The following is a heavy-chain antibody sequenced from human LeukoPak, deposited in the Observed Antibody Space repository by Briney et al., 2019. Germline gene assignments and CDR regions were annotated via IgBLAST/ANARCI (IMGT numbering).Heavy chain of an antibody. CDR1: GVSISNYY. Sequence: SETLSLTCTVSGVSISNYYWSWIRQPPGKGLEWIGFIYYNGNTNYNPSLKSRVTKSVDTSRSQFSLTLSSVTAADTAVYYCARGTLGYYYYGLDVWGQGTTVTVSS. V-gene: IGHV4-59*01. D-gene: IGHD3-10*01. CDR3: ARGTLGYYYYGLDV. CDR2: IYYNGNT. J-gene: IGHJ6*02.